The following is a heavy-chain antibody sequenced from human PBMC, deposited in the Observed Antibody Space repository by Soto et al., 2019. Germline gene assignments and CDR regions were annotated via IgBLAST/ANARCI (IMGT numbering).Heavy chain of an antibody. CDR3: AGDLESSWYKGGRFYYYGMDV. J-gene: IGHJ6*02. CDR1: GLTFSNYG. CDR2: ISYDGSRK. D-gene: IGHD6-13*01. Sequence: QVQLVESGGGVVQPGRSLRLSCAASGLTFSNYGMHWVRQAPGKGLEWLVVISYDGSRKYYADSVEGRFTISRDNSKNTLSLQMNSLRVEDTAVYYCAGDLESSWYKGGRFYYYGMDVWGQGTTVTVSS. V-gene: IGHV3-30*03.